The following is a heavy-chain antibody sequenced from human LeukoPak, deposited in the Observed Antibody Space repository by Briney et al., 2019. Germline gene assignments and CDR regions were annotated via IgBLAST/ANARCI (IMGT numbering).Heavy chain of an antibody. V-gene: IGHV3-30*18. CDR3: AKDQMIRWGSPIDDY. Sequence: GGSLRLSCAASGFTFSRYGMHWVRQAPGKGLEWVAVISYDGTNKFYADSVKGRFTLSRDNSKNTLYLEMNSLRADDTAVYYCAKDQMIRWGSPIDDYWGQGTLVTVSS. D-gene: IGHD3-16*01. J-gene: IGHJ4*02. CDR2: ISYDGTNK. CDR1: GFTFSRYG.